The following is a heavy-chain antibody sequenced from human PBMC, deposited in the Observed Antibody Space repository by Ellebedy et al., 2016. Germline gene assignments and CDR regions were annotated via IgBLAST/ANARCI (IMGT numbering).Heavy chain of an antibody. V-gene: IGHV3-7*01. CDR2: IKQDGSDK. D-gene: IGHD1-26*01. J-gene: IGHJ5*02. Sequence: GGSLRLXXAASGFTFSNYWMSWVRQVPGKGLEWVANIKQDGSDKYYVDSVKGRFTISRDNAKNSLYLQMNSLRAEDTAVYYCARDQRPLNTGSYYRWFDPWGQGTLVTVSS. CDR3: ARDQRPLNTGSYYRWFDP. CDR1: GFTFSNYW.